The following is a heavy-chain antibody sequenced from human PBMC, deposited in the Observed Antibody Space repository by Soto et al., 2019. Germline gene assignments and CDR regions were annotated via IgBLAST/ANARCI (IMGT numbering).Heavy chain of an antibody. V-gene: IGHV4-38-2*02. D-gene: IGHD3-22*01. CDR2: IYHSGST. CDR1: SYSISSGYY. Sequence: PSDTLSLTCAVSSYSISSGYYWGWIRQPPGKGLEWIVSIYHSGSTYYNPSLKSRVTISVDKSKNQFSLKLSSVTAADTAVYYCARDRGRSNYYDSSALTYFDYWGQGTLVTVS. CDR3: ARDRGRSNYYDSSALTYFDY. J-gene: IGHJ4*02.